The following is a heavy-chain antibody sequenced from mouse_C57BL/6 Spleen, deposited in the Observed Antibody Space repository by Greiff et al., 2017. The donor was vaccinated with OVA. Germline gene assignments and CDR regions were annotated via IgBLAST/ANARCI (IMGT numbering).Heavy chain of an antibody. CDR1: GYTFTSYW. V-gene: IGHV1-55*01. CDR3: ARDYYGSSHYYAMDY. D-gene: IGHD1-1*01. CDR2: TYPGSGST. J-gene: IGHJ4*01. Sequence: QVQLQQPGAELVKPGASVKMSCTASGYTFTSYWITWVKQRPGQGLEWIGDTYPGSGSTNYNEKFQSKATLTVDTSSSTAYMQLSSLTSEDSAVYYCARDYYGSSHYYAMDYWGQGTSVTVSS.